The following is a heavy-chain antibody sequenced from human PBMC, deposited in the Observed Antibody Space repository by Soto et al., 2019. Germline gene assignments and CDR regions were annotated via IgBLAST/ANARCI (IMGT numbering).Heavy chain of an antibody. CDR2: ISGDGVTT. J-gene: IGHJ4*02. CDR3: AREYYGLLAGYYTDY. V-gene: IGHV3-74*01. D-gene: IGHD3-9*01. CDR1: GFPFSYYW. Sequence: EVQLVESGGDLVQRGGSLRLSCAASGFPFSYYWMHWVRHTPGKGLDWVAHISGDGVTTYYADSVKGRFTVSRDNAKNTLSLQISGLRAEDTADYYCAREYYGLLAGYYTDYWGQGTLVTVSS.